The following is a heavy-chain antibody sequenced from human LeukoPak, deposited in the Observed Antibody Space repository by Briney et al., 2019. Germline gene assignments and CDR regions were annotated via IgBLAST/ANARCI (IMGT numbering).Heavy chain of an antibody. Sequence: SVKVSCKASGYTFTGYFMHWVRQAPGPGLECMGWINPNSGDTNYAQNFQGRVTMTRDTSIRTAYMELSSLRSDDTAVYYCARVKFPAKDASYIWGQGTTVTVSS. CDR1: GYTFTGYF. J-gene: IGHJ3*02. CDR2: INPNSGDT. CDR3: ARVKFPAKDASYI. V-gene: IGHV1-2*02.